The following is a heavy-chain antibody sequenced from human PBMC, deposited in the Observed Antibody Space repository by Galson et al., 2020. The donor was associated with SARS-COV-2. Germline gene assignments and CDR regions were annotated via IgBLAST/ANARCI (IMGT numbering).Heavy chain of an antibody. J-gene: IGHJ6*02. D-gene: IGHD4-17*01. CDR3: ARVRYYYGMDV. CDR2: INTHTGNP. V-gene: IGHV7-4-1*02. CDR1: GFTFTTYA. Sequence: ASVKVSCKASGFTFTTYAMNWVRQAPGQGLEWMGWINTHTGNPAYAQGFTGRFVFSLDTSVSTAYLRISSLKAEDTAVYYCARVRYYYGMDVWGQGTTVTVSS.